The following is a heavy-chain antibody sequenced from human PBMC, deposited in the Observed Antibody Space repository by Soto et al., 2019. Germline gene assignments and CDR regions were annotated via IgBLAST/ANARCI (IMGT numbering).Heavy chain of an antibody. CDR1: GFTFSSYA. D-gene: IGHD3-3*01. CDR3: ARDSIRITIFGVVPNWFDP. J-gene: IGHJ5*02. V-gene: IGHV3-30-3*01. Sequence: QVQLVESGGGVVQPGRSLRLSCAASGFTFSSYAMHWVRQAPGKGLEWVAVISYDGSNKYYADSVKGRFTISRDNSKNTLYLQMNSLRAEDTAVYYCARDSIRITIFGVVPNWFDPWGQGTLVTVSS. CDR2: ISYDGSNK.